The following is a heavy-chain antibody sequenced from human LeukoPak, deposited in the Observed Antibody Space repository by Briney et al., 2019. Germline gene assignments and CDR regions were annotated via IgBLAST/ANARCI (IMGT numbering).Heavy chain of an antibody. J-gene: IGHJ4*02. CDR2: IHSSGNT. V-gene: IGHV3-66*04. D-gene: IGHD5-12*01. CDR1: GFPVSSDY. CDR3: ARPVDYNAGDY. Sequence: GVLRLSCATSGFPVSSDYMSWVRQAPGKGLECVSLIHSSGNTYFADSVKGRFTVSRDNSKNTLYLQMNSLRAEDTAVYYCARPVDYNAGDYWGQGTLVTVSS.